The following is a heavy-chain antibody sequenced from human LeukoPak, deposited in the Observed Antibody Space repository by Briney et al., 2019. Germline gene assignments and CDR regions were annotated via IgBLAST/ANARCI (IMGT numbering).Heavy chain of an antibody. V-gene: IGHV3-30*04. CDR2: IAQDARIQ. J-gene: IGHJ4*02. Sequence: GRSLRLSCAAPEFTFSSYPMHWVRQAPGKGPGWVAVIAQDARIQLYADSVKGRFTISRDNSKNTLYLQMNSLTPEDTAVYFCARDPVAGIPDYFDFWGQGTLVTVSS. D-gene: IGHD3-10*01. CDR1: EFTFSSYP. CDR3: ARDPVAGIPDYFDF.